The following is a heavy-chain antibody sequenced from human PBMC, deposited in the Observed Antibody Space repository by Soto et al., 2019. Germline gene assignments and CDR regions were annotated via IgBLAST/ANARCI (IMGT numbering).Heavy chain of an antibody. J-gene: IGHJ6*02. CDR3: AKDEAAGTVYYYYYGMDV. CDR1: GFTFSSYG. Sequence: QVQLVESGGGVVQPGRSLRLSCAASGFTFSSYGMHWVRQAPGKGLEWVAVISYDGSNKYYADSVKGRFTISRDNSKNTLYLQMNSLRAEDTAVYYCAKDEAAGTVYYYYYGMDVWGQGTTVTVSS. V-gene: IGHV3-30*18. D-gene: IGHD6-13*01. CDR2: ISYDGSNK.